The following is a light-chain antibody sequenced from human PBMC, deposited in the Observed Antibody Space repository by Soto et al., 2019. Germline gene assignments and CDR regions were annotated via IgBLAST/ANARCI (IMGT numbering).Light chain of an antibody. J-gene: IGKJ1*01. Sequence: DIQITQSPSSLSASVGDRVTITCRASQGISNYLAWYQQKPGTVPKLLISAASTLQTGVPSRFSGGGSGTDFTLTISSLQPEDVATYYCQKYNSAPWKFGQGTKVDIK. CDR2: AAS. CDR3: QKYNSAPWK. CDR1: QGISNY. V-gene: IGKV1-27*01.